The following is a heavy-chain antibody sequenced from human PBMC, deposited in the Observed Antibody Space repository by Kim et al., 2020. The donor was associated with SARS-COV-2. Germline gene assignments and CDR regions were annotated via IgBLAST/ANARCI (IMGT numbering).Heavy chain of an antibody. J-gene: IGHJ5*02. V-gene: IGHV3-30*18. CDR1: GLTFRNYG. D-gene: IGHD3-3*02. CDR2: ISYDGNIQ. Sequence: GGSLRLSCAASGLTFRNYGMHWVRQAPGKGLEWVADISYDGNIQYYGDSLEGRFTISRDNSKNTLYLQMNSLRLEDTAVYYCAKGPTAVVLGVKMWLDPLGHATLGTVSS. CDR3: AKGPTAVVLGVKMWLDP.